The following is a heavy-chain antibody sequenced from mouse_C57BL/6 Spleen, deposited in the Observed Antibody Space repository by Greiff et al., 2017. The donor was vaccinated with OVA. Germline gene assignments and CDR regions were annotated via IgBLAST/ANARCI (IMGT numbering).Heavy chain of an antibody. CDR1: GYTFTSYW. CDR2: IDPSDSYT. Sequence: QVQLQQPGAELVRPGTSVKLSCKASGYTFTSYWMHWVKQRPGQGLEWIGVIDPSDSYTNYNQKFKGKATLTVDTSSSTAYMRLSSLTSEDSAVYYCAIYGLRSWYFDVWGTGTTVTVSS. J-gene: IGHJ1*03. CDR3: AIYGLRSWYFDV. V-gene: IGHV1-59*01. D-gene: IGHD1-1*01.